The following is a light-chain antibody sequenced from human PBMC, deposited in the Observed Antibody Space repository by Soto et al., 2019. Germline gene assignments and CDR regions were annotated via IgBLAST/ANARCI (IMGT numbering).Light chain of an antibody. CDR2: VNI. J-gene: IGLJ2*01. Sequence: QSVLTQPPSVSGAPGQRVTISCTGSSSNIGAGYDVHWYQQLPGTAPKLLIFVNINRPSGVPDRFSGSKSGTSASLAITGLQAEDEADYYCQSYDSSLGGLVFGGGTKLTVL. CDR3: QSYDSSLGGLV. V-gene: IGLV1-40*01. CDR1: SSNIGAGYD.